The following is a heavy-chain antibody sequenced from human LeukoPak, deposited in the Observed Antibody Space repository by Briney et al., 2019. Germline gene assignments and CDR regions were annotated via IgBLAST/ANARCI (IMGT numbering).Heavy chain of an antibody. J-gene: IGHJ4*02. Sequence: SETLSLTCTVSGGSISSGSYYWSWIRQPAGKGLEWIGRIYTSGSTNYNPSLKSRVTISVDTSKNQFSLKLSSVTAADTAVYYCARGPGYSSSWYHNWGQGTLVTVSS. V-gene: IGHV4-61*02. CDR2: IYTSGST. CDR1: GGSISSGSYY. CDR3: ARGPGYSSSWYHN. D-gene: IGHD6-13*01.